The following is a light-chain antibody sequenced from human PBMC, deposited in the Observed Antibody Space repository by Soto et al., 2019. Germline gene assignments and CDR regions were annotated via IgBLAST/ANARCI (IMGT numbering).Light chain of an antibody. J-gene: IGLJ2*01. CDR3: SSYGGSNTVV. CDR1: SSDVGGYNY. CDR2: EVS. Sequence: QSVLPQPPSASGSPGQSVTLSCTGSSSDVGGYNYVSWYQQHPGKAPKLMIYEVSKRPSGVPDRLSGSKSGNTASLTVSGLQAEDEADYYCSSYGGSNTVVFGGGTQLTVL. V-gene: IGLV2-8*01.